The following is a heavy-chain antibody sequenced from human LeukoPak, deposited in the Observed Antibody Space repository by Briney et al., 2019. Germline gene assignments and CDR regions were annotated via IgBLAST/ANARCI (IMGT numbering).Heavy chain of an antibody. D-gene: IGHD3-22*01. V-gene: IGHV3-23*01. CDR1: GFTFTSFA. CDR3: AKHSHDGSAPYYEVQLDY. CDR2: ISRSGVAT. Sequence: PGGTLRLSCAASGFTFTSFAMSWVRQAPGKGLEWVSTISRSGVATYYANSVKGRFTISRDNSKSTVYLQMSSLRAEDTAMYYCAKHSHDGSAPYYEVQLDYWGQGTLVTVSS. J-gene: IGHJ4*02.